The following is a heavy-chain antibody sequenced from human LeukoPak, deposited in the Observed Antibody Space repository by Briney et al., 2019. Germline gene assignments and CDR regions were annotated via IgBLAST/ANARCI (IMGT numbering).Heavy chain of an antibody. J-gene: IGHJ4*02. CDR2: ISYDGSNK. Sequence: GGSLRLSCAASGFTFSSYAMHWVRQAPGKGLEWVAVISYDGSNKYYADSVKGRFTISRDNSKNTLYLQMNSLRAEDTAVYYCARGRGVTRYCSSTSCFPFDYWGQGTLVTVSS. V-gene: IGHV3-30-3*01. D-gene: IGHD2-2*01. CDR1: GFTFSSYA. CDR3: ARGRGVTRYCSSTSCFPFDY.